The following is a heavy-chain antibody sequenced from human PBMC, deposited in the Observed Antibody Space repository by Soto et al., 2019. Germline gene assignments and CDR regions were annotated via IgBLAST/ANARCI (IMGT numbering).Heavy chain of an antibody. Sequence: SETLSLTCTVSGGSISSSSYYWGWIRQPPGKGLEWIGSIYYSGSTCYNPSLKSRVTISVDTSKNQFSLKLSSVTAADTAVYYCASTYSYGWPTIIDYWGQGTLVTVSS. D-gene: IGHD5-18*01. CDR3: ASTYSYGWPTIIDY. CDR2: IYYSGST. V-gene: IGHV4-39*01. CDR1: GGSISSSSYY. J-gene: IGHJ4*02.